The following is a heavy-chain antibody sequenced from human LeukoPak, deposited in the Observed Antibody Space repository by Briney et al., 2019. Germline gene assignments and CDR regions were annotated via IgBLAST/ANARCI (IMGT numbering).Heavy chain of an antibody. CDR2: IYHSGST. D-gene: IGHD1-1*01. CDR3: ACGRGVRGTGDAFDI. V-gene: IGHV4-30-2*01. Sequence: SQTLSLTCTVSGGSISSGGYYWSWIRQPPGKGLEWIGYIYHSGSTYYNPSLKSRVTISVDRSKNQFSLKLSSVTAADTAVYYCACGRGVRGTGDAFDIWGQGTMVTVSS. CDR1: GGSISSGGYY. J-gene: IGHJ3*02.